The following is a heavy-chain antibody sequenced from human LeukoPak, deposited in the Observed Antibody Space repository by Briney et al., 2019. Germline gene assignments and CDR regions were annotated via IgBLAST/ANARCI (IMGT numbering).Heavy chain of an antibody. Sequence: PEGSLRLSCAASGFIFSDFEMNWVRQAPGKGLEWVSYIGTIGPKIFYADSVKGRFTISRDNAKNSLHLQMSSLRVEDTGVYYCARADYPDYWGRGTLVTVSS. CDR2: IGTIGPKI. CDR1: GFIFSDFE. CDR3: ARADYPDY. V-gene: IGHV3-48*03. J-gene: IGHJ4*02.